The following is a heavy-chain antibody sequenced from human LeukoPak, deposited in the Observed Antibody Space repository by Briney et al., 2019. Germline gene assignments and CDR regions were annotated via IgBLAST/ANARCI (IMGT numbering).Heavy chain of an antibody. CDR1: GFTFSSCA. D-gene: IGHD3-10*01. Sequence: TGGSLRLSCAASGFTFSSCAIHWVRQAPGKGLEWVAVISLDGNNKYYADSVKGRFTISRDNSKNTLYLQMNSLRAEDTAVYYCARVLLWTSDAFDIWGQGTMVTVSS. CDR3: ARVLLWTSDAFDI. J-gene: IGHJ3*02. V-gene: IGHV3-30*14. CDR2: ISLDGNNK.